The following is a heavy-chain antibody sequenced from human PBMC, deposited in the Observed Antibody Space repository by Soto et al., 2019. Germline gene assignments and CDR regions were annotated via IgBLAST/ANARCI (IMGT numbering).Heavy chain of an antibody. CDR1: GYTFTSHS. CDR3: ARDTGYLDY. J-gene: IGHJ4*02. V-gene: IGHV1-18*01. D-gene: IGHD2-8*02. CDR2: ISAYNGDT. Sequence: ASVKVSCKASGYTFTSHSMTWVRQAPGQGLEWMGWISAYNGDTHYAQKFQGRVTMTTDPSTSTAYMDLRSLRSDDTAVYYCARDTGYLDYWGQGTLVTVSS.